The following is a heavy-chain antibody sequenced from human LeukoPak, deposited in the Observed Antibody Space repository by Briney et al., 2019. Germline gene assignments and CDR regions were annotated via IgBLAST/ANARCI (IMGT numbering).Heavy chain of an antibody. CDR1: GYTFTGYY. CDR2: INPNSGGT. CDR3: ARDFEVVTAIPWYFDY. D-gene: IGHD2-21*02. Sequence: GASVKVSCKASGYTFTGYYMHWVRQAPGQGLGWMGWINPNSGGTNYAQKFQGRVTMTRDTSISTAYMELSRLRSDDTAVYYCARDFEVVTAIPWYFDYWGQGTLVTVSS. V-gene: IGHV1-2*02. J-gene: IGHJ4*02.